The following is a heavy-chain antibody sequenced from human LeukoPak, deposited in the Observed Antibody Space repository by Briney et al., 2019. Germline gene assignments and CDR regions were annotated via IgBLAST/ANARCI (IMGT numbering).Heavy chain of an antibody. Sequence: SETLSLTCAVYGGSFSGYYWSWIRQPPGKGLEWIGEINHSGSTNYNPSLKSRVTISVDTSKNQFSLKLCSVTAADTAVYYCARGAGYDFWSGYYYNWFDPWGQGTLVTVSS. CDR3: ARGAGYDFWSGYYYNWFDP. D-gene: IGHD3-3*01. CDR2: INHSGST. CDR1: GGSFSGYY. V-gene: IGHV4-34*01. J-gene: IGHJ5*02.